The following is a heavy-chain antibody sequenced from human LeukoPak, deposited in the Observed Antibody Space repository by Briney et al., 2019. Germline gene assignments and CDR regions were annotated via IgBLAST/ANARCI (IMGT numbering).Heavy chain of an antibody. Sequence: GGSLRLSCADSGFTFSGYWMHWVRQTPGKGLVWVSCISADGSVTRYADSVKGRFTISRDNTKSTLYLQMHSLRAEDTAVYYCATAGGDGSRMGFDPWGQGTLVTVSS. CDR1: GFTFSGYW. V-gene: IGHV3-74*01. J-gene: IGHJ5*02. CDR2: ISADGSVT. CDR3: ATAGGDGSRMGFDP. D-gene: IGHD2-15*01.